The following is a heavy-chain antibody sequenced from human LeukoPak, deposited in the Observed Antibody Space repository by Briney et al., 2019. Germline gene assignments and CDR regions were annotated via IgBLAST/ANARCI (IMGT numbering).Heavy chain of an antibody. Sequence: GGSLRLSCVASRFFSNYGMHWVRQAPGKGLEWVAFIRYDGSKKYYADSVKGRFTISRDNSKSTLYLQMNSLRAEDTAVYFCAKDHSGYDYYYMDVWGKGTTVTISS. CDR3: AKDHSGYDYYYMDV. J-gene: IGHJ6*03. V-gene: IGHV3-30*02. CDR2: IRYDGSKK. D-gene: IGHD1-26*01. CDR1: RFFSNYG.